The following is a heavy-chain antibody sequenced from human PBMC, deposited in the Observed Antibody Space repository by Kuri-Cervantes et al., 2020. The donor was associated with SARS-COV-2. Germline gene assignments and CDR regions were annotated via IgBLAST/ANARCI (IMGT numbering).Heavy chain of an antibody. CDR2: MNPNSGNT. Sequence: ASVKVSCKASDYTFTKYGIGWVRQAPGQGLEWMGWMNPNSGNTGYAQKFQGRVTMTRNTSISTAYMELSSLRSEDTAVYYCARASHYDFWSGHHSLIWEYYYYYYGMDVWGQGTTVTVSS. V-gene: IGHV1-8*01. CDR1: DYTFTKYG. J-gene: IGHJ6*02. CDR3: ARASHYDFWSGHHSLIWEYYYYYYGMDV. D-gene: IGHD3-3*01.